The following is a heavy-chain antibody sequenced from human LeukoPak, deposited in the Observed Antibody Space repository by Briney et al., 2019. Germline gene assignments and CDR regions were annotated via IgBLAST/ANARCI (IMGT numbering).Heavy chain of an antibody. J-gene: IGHJ4*02. CDR3: ARPRGNVEMATIPFDY. D-gene: IGHD5-24*01. CDR1: GFTFSSYS. Sequence: PGGSLRLSCAASGFTFSSYSMNWVSQAPGKGLEWVSSISSSSSYIYYAGSVKGRFTISRHNAKNSLYLEMNSLRAEDTAVYYCARPRGNVEMATIPFDYWGQGTLVTVSS. CDR2: ISSSSSYI. V-gene: IGHV3-21*01.